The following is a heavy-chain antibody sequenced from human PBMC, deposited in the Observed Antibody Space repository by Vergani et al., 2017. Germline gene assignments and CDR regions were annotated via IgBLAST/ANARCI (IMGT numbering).Heavy chain of an antibody. CDR2: IYYSGST. CDR3: ARRLGAGTDFDY. V-gene: IGHV4-59*12. CDR1: GGPISSYY. J-gene: IGHJ4*02. D-gene: IGHD6-19*01. Sequence: QVQLQESGPGVVKPSETLSLTCTVSGGPISSYYWSWIRQPPGKGLEWIGYIYYSGSTNYNPSLKSRVTISVDTSKNQFSLKLSSVTAADTAVYYCARRLGAGTDFDYWGQGTLVTVSS.